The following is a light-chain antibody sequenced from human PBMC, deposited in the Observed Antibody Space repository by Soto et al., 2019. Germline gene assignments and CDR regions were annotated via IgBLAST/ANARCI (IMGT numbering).Light chain of an antibody. V-gene: IGKV1-5*03. J-gene: IGKJ1*01. Sequence: IQMTQSPSTLSASMGGTVTITCRASESIGRWLAWYQQKPGKVPRLLIYKTSNLESGVPPRFSGSGSGTEFTRTISTLQPDDVAPYYCQQYDVNSSFGQGTKVELK. CDR2: KTS. CDR3: QQYDVNSS. CDR1: ESIGRW.